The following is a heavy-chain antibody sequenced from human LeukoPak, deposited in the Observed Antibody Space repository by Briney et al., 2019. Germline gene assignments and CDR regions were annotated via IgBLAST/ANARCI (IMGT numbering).Heavy chain of an antibody. J-gene: IGHJ4*02. CDR3: ARVSPSYSSGSQPFDY. D-gene: IGHD6-19*01. Sequence: ASVKVSCKASGGTFSSYAISWVRQAPGQGLEWMGGIIPIFGTANYAQKLQGRVTMTTDTSTSTAYMELRSLRSDDTAVYYCARVSPSYSSGSQPFDYWGQGTLVTVSS. CDR2: IIPIFGTA. V-gene: IGHV1-69*05. CDR1: GGTFSSYA.